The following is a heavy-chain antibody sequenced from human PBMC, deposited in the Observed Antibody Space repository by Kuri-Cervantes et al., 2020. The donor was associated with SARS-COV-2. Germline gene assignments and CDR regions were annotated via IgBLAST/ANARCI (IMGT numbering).Heavy chain of an antibody. CDR1: GGSISSSGHY. CDR2: IYFSGST. V-gene: IGHV4-39*01. D-gene: IGHD3-9*01. J-gene: IGHJ4*02. CDR3: GRQASDWHIDY. Sequence: SETPSLTCSVSGGSISSSGHYWGWVRQPPGKGLEWIGSIYFSGSTYYTPSLKSRVTISVDTSKNQFSLKLTSVTATDTAVYYCGRQASDWHIDYWGQGTLVTVSS.